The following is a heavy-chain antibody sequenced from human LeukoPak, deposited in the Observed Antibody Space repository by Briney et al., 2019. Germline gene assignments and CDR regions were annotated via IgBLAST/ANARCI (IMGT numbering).Heavy chain of an antibody. J-gene: IGHJ4*02. CDR2: ISGSGGST. D-gene: IGHD6-19*01. CDR1: GFTFSSYG. CDR3: AKSSSGWSYYFDY. V-gene: IGHV3-23*01. Sequence: GGSLGLSCAASGFTFSSYGMSWVRQAPGKGLEWVSAISGSGGSTYYADSVKGRFTISRDNSKNTLYLRMNSLRAEDTAVYYCAKSSSGWSYYFDYWGQGTLVTVSS.